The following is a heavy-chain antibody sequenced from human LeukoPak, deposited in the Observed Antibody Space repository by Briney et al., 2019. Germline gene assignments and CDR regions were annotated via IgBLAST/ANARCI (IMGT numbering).Heavy chain of an antibody. CDR3: TRESGAFAPFGF. Sequence: SETLSLTCAVSGGSILSTNWWSWVRQPPGEGLEWIGEVHLNGATNYNPSVEGRVTMSIDKSKNHLSLEVISVTAADTAMYYCTRESGAFAPFGFWGQGTLVTVSS. D-gene: IGHD1-26*01. V-gene: IGHV4-4*02. J-gene: IGHJ4*02. CDR2: VHLNGAT. CDR1: GGSILSTNW.